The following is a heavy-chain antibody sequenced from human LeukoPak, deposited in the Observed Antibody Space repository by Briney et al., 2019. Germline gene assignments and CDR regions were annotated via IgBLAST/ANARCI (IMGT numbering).Heavy chain of an antibody. CDR3: ARVIMVQGVMDL. Sequence: PSETLSLTCTVSGGSISSGGYYWSWIRQHPGKGLEWIGYIYYSGSTYYDPSLKSRVTISVDTSKNQFSLKLSSATAADTAVYYCARVIMVQGVMDLWGQGTLVTVSS. CDR1: GGSISSGGYY. J-gene: IGHJ5*02. D-gene: IGHD3-10*01. V-gene: IGHV4-31*03. CDR2: IYYSGST.